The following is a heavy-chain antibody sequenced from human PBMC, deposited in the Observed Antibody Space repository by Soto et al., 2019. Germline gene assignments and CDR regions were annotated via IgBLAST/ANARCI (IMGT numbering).Heavy chain of an antibody. CDR2: IYYSGST. Sequence: QVQLQESGPGLVKPSQTLSLTCTVSGGSISSGGYYWSWIRQHPGKGLEWIGYIYYSGSTYYNPSLKSRVTVAVDPSKNQFSLKLSSVTAADTAVYYCARDGFQLYQYGMDVWGQGTTVTVSS. D-gene: IGHD1-1*01. CDR1: GGSISSGGYY. J-gene: IGHJ6*02. CDR3: ARDGFQLYQYGMDV. V-gene: IGHV4-31*03.